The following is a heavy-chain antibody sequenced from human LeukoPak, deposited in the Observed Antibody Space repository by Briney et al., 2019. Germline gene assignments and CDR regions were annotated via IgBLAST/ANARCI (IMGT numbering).Heavy chain of an antibody. D-gene: IGHD6-19*01. CDR1: GFTFSSYW. CDR2: IKQDGSEK. Sequence: GGSLRLSCAASGFTFSSYWMSWVRQAPGKGLEWVANIKQDGSEKYYVDSVKGRFTISRDNAKNSLYPQMNSLRAEDTAVYYCARGVSSGWYDRDDAFDIWGQGTMVTVSS. V-gene: IGHV3-7*01. CDR3: ARGVSSGWYDRDDAFDI. J-gene: IGHJ3*02.